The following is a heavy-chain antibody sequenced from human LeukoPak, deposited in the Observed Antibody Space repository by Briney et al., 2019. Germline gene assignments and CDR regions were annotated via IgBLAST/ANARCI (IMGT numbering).Heavy chain of an antibody. J-gene: IGHJ4*02. V-gene: IGHV3-23*01. CDR2: ISGSGGST. Sequence: PGGSLRLSCAASGFTFSTYTMTWVRQAPGRWLEWVSAISGSGGSTHYVDSVKGRFTISRDNSKNTVYLQMNSLAAEDTAVYYCAKELRSHTGWPFDYWGQGTLVTVSS. CDR3: AKELRSHTGWPFDY. CDR1: GFTFSTYT. D-gene: IGHD5-12*01.